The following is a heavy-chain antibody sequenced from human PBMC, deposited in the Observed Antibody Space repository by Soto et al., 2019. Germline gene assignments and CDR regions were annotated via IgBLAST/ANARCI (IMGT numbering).Heavy chain of an antibody. Sequence: SQTLSLTRAISGDSVSSTSAAWNWIRQSPSRGLEWLGRTYYRSKWYNDYAVSVKSRITINPDTSKNQFSLQLNSVTPEDTAVYYWARQNTYSSSWDVSRWGKCTLVTVSS. D-gene: IGHD6-13*01. CDR3: ARQNTYSSSWDVSR. CDR2: TYYRSKWYN. V-gene: IGHV6-1*01. CDR1: GDSVSSTSAA. J-gene: IGHJ1*01.